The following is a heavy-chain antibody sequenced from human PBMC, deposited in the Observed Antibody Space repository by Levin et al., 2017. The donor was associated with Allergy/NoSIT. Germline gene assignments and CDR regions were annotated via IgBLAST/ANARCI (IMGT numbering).Heavy chain of an antibody. V-gene: IGHV4-39*01. CDR1: GASFTSTYY. CDR3: ARHRGAVGALDY. CDR2: FYYSVST. Sequence: SETLSLTCTVSGASFTSTYYWGWIRQPPGKGLEWIGSFYYSVSTYYNPSLKSRVTISVDASKNQFSLKLSSLTAADTAVYYCARHRGAVGALDYWGQGTLVTVSS. D-gene: IGHD3-10*01. J-gene: IGHJ4*02.